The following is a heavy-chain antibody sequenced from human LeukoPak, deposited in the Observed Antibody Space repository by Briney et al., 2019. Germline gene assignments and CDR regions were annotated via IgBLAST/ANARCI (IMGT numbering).Heavy chain of an antibody. CDR3: ARGYYSDTTGYNPLDH. V-gene: IGHV3-48*03. CDR1: GFTFSSYE. D-gene: IGHD3-22*01. Sequence: GGSLRLSCAASGFTFSSYEMNWVRQAPGKGLEWISYISSSGSSMSYADSVKGRFTISRDNAKNSMYLQMTSLRAGGAAVYYCARGYYSDTTGYNPLDHWGQGTLVTVSS. J-gene: IGHJ4*02. CDR2: ISSSGSSM.